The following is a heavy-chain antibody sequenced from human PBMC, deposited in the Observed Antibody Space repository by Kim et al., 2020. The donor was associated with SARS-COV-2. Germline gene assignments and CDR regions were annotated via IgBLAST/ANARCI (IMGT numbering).Heavy chain of an antibody. D-gene: IGHD2-21*02. V-gene: IGHV3-30*18. CDR2: ISYDGSNK. Sequence: GGSLRLSCAASGFTFSSYGMHWVRQAPGKGLEWVAVISYDGSNKYYADSVKGRFTISRDNSKNTLYLQMNSLRAEDTAVYYCAKDSHFVVVTATLDYWG. CDR1: GFTFSSYG. CDR3: AKDSHFVVVTATLDY. J-gene: IGHJ4*01.